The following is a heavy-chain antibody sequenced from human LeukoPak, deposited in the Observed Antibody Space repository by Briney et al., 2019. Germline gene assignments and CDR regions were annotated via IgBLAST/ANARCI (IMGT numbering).Heavy chain of an antibody. Sequence: SETLSLTCTVSGGSISSGSYYWSWIRQPAGKGLEWIGRIHTSGSPNYNPSLKSRVTMSVDTSKNQFSLKLSSVTAADTAVYYCARDSRYCSGGSCRKLDYYYYMDVWGKGTTVTISS. D-gene: IGHD2-15*01. V-gene: IGHV4-61*02. CDR1: GGSISSGSYY. CDR2: IHTSGSP. J-gene: IGHJ6*03. CDR3: ARDSRYCSGGSCRKLDYYYYMDV.